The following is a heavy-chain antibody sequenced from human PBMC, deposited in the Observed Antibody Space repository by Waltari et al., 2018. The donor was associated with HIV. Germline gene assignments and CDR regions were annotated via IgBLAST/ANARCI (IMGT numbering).Heavy chain of an antibody. J-gene: IGHJ6*02. Sequence: EVQLVESGGGLIQPGGSLRLSCAASGFTVSDVWLHWARQVPGKGLVWVSRIRGDGNTPGYADYVKGRFTISRDNAKKTMYLQMNSLRAEDTAVYYCARGDLAVWGQGTTVTVSS. CDR2: IRGDGNTP. CDR3: ARGDLAV. CDR1: GFTVSDVW. V-gene: IGHV3-74*01.